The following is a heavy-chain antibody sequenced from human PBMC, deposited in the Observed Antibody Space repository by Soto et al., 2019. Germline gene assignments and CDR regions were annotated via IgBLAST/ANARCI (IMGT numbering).Heavy chain of an antibody. Sequence: QLQLQESGSGLVKPSQTLSLTCAVSGGSISRGGSSWSWIRQPPGKGLEWIGYIYHSGSTYYNPSLKSRVTMSVDRSKNQFSRKLSSVTSADTAVYYCARAGGLGAVAVDYWGQGTLVTVSS. CDR2: IYHSGST. D-gene: IGHD6-19*01. J-gene: IGHJ4*02. CDR3: ARAGGLGAVAVDY. V-gene: IGHV4-30-2*01. CDR1: GGSISRGGSS.